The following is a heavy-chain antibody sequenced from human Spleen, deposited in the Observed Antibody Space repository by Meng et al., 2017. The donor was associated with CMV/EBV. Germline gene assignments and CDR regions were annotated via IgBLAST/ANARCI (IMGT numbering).Heavy chain of an antibody. D-gene: IGHD3-10*01. CDR1: GFTFSSYA. CDR3: ARSVLSFGESWDYGMDV. CDR2: ISYDGSNK. V-gene: IGHV3-30-3*01. Sequence: GESLKISCAASGFTFSSYAMHWVRQAPGKGLEWVAVISYDGSNKYYADSVKGRFTISRDNSKNTLYLQMKSLRAEDTVVYYCARSVLSFGESWDYGMDVWGQGTTVTVSS. J-gene: IGHJ6*02.